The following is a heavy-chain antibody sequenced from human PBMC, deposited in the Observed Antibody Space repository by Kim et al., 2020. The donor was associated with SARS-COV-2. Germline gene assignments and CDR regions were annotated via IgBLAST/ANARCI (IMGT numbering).Heavy chain of an antibody. CDR2: ISYDGSNK. CDR3: AIPPAAGYYYYGMDV. CDR1: GFTFSSYA. Sequence: GGSLRLSCAASGFTFSSYAMHWVRQAPGKGLEWVAVISYDGSNKYYADSVKGRFTISRDNSKNTLYLQMNSLRAEDTAVYYCAIPPAAGYYYYGMDVWGQGTTVTVSS. J-gene: IGHJ6*02. V-gene: IGHV3-30*04. D-gene: IGHD6-13*01.